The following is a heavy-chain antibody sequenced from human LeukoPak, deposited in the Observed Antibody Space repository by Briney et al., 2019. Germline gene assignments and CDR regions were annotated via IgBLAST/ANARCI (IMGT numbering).Heavy chain of an antibody. Sequence: SETLSLTCTVSGGSISSSSYYWGWIRQPPGKGLEWIGSIYYSGSTYYNPSLKSRVTISVDRSKNQFSLKLSSVTAADTAVYYCARGGRITMISRAFDIWGQGTMVTVSS. CDR3: ARGGRITMISRAFDI. CDR2: IYYSGST. D-gene: IGHD3-22*01. CDR1: GGSISSSSYY. V-gene: IGHV4-39*07. J-gene: IGHJ3*02.